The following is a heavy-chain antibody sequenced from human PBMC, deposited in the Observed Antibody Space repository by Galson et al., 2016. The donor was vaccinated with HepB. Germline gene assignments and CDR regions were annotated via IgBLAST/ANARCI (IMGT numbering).Heavy chain of an antibody. Sequence: SVKVSCKASGGTFNSYTISWLRQAPGQGLEWMGRIIPILGIPIHAQKFQGRVTITADKSTSTAYMELSSLRSEDTAVYYCATDFPYHDGPWSMHMIQGVNPFDYWGQGTLVTVTS. CDR2: IIPILGIP. D-gene: IGHD3-10*01. V-gene: IGHV1-69*04. CDR1: GGTFNSYT. J-gene: IGHJ4*02. CDR3: ATDFPYHDGPWSMHMIQGVNPFDY.